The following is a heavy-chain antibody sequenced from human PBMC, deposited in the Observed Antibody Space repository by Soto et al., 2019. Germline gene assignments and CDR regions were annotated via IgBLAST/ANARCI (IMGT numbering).Heavy chain of an antibody. Sequence: ASVKVSCKASGYTFTSYYMHWVRQAPGQGLEWMGIINPSGGSTSYAQKFQGRVTMTRDTSTSTVYMELSSLRSEDTGGYFWAGGGPGAALGGGGRGSGMDVWGQGTTVTVSS. CDR1: GYTFTSYY. D-gene: IGHD3-16*01. CDR2: INPSGGST. V-gene: IGHV1-46*01. CDR3: AGGGPGAALGGGGRGSGMDV. J-gene: IGHJ6*02.